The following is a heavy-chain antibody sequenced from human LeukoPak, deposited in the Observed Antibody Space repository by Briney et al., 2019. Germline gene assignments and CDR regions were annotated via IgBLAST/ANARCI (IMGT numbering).Heavy chain of an antibody. CDR1: GFTVSNNY. V-gene: IGHV3-53*01. D-gene: IGHD3-22*01. J-gene: IGHJ4*02. CDR2: IYSSDGT. Sequence: PGGSLRLSCAASGFTVSNNYMSWVRQAPGKGLEWVSVIYSSDGTFYSDSVKGRFTISRDYSKNTLYLQLNSLRADDTAVYYCARDSSGPAFWGQGTLVTVSS. CDR3: ARDSSGPAF.